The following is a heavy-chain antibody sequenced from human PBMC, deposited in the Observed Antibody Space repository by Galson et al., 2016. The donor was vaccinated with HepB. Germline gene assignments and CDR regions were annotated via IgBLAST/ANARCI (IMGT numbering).Heavy chain of an antibody. CDR1: GGSISSGGFY. V-gene: IGHV4-31*03. J-gene: IGHJ4*02. CDR2: IFYSGTT. CDR3: ARRRRAYDYFSN. Sequence: TLSLTCTVSGGSISSGGFYWSWIRQLPGKGLEWIGYIFYSGTTHYNPSLKSRITISVDTSKNQFSLRLNSVTDAGTAVYSCARRRRAYDYFSNWGQGTLVSVSS. D-gene: IGHD5-12*01.